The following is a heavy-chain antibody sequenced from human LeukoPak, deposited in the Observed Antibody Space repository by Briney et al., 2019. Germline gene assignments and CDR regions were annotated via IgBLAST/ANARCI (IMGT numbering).Heavy chain of an antibody. CDR3: AKDRVTAAGYYFDY. D-gene: IGHD6-13*01. J-gene: IGHJ4*02. V-gene: IGHV3-23*01. CDR2: ISDSGDTP. CDR1: GFTFSSYA. Sequence: GGSLRLSCTASGFTFSSYAMSWVRQAPGKGLKWVSSISDSGDTPYYADSVKGLFTISRDNSKNTLYLQMTSLRAEDTAVYYCAKDRVTAAGYYFDYWGQGTLVTVSS.